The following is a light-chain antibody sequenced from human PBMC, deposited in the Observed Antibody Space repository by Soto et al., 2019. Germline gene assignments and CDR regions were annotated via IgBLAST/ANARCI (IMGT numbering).Light chain of an antibody. Sequence: DIVMTQSPDSLAVSLGERATINCKSSQTVLYSSNNKNYLAWYLQKPGQPPKLLIYWASTRESGVPDRFSGSGSGIDFTLTISSLQAEDVAVYYCQQYYSTPHTFGQGTKLEIK. J-gene: IGKJ2*01. CDR3: QQYYSTPHT. CDR2: WAS. CDR1: QTVLYSSNNKNY. V-gene: IGKV4-1*01.